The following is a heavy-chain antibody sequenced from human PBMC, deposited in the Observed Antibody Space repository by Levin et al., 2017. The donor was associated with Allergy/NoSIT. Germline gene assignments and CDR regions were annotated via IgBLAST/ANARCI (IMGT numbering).Heavy chain of an antibody. V-gene: IGHV1-18*01. Sequence: PGESLKISCKASGYDFTTYVITWVRQAPGQGLEWLGWIAAYNGKTSYPQNLQDRVTVTMDTTTRTAFLELRSLRSDDTAVYYCARLTAAYYFSLDLWGQGTPVTVSS. CDR1: GYDFTTYV. D-gene: IGHD1-14*01. CDR3: ARLTAAYYFSLDL. J-gene: IGHJ6*02. CDR2: IAAYNGKT.